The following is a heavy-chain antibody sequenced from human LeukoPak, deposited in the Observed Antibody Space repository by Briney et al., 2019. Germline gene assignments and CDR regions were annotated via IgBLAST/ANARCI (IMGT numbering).Heavy chain of an antibody. CDR1: GDSTTNYY. J-gene: IGHJ3*02. CDR3: ASGKNYYDDSASVNRASRTAFDI. Sequence: SETLSLTCSISGDSTTNYYYTWIRQSPGKGLEWLAYVYKSGRIDYNASLRNRLTVSIDRSKTQVSLRLRSVTAADTAVYYCASGKNYYDDSASVNRASRTAFDIWAQGTTVIVSS. CDR2: VYKSGRI. V-gene: IGHV4-59*01. D-gene: IGHD3-16*01.